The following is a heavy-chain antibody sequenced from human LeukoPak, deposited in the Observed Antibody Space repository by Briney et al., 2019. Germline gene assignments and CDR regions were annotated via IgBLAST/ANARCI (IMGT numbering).Heavy chain of an antibody. D-gene: IGHD1-26*01. CDR3: AKGGKWDVTPFDY. Sequence: TGGSLRLSCAASGFTFTSYSMNWVRQAPGKGPEWVSTISGGGGSTYYADSVKGRFTISRDNSKNTLYLQVNSLRAEDTAVYYCAKGGKWDVTPFDYWGQGTLVTVSS. CDR2: ISGGGGST. CDR1: GFTFTSYS. V-gene: IGHV3-23*01. J-gene: IGHJ4*02.